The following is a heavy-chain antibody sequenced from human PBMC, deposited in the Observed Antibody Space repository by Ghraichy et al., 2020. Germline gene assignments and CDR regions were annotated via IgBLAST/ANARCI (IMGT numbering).Heavy chain of an antibody. V-gene: IGHV3-64D*06. CDR3: VKEWAKTVGGF. Sequence: GGSLRLSCSGSGFTFSNFGIHWVRQAPGKGLEYVSAISGHGYSTYYADSVKGRFTISRDNSKNTLYLQMSSLRVEDTAVYYCVKEWAKTVGGFWGQGTLVTVSS. D-gene: IGHD1-26*01. CDR1: GFTFSNFG. CDR2: ISGHGYST. J-gene: IGHJ4*02.